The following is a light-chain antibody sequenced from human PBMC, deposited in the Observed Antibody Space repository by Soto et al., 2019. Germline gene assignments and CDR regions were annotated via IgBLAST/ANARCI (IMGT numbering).Light chain of an antibody. Sequence: QSALTQPAAVSGSPGQSITISCTGTSSDVGGYNYVSWYQQHPGKAPKLVVYEVSHRPSGVSDRFSGSKSGNTASLTSSGLQAEDEADYYCSSYTSDTTGVFGGGTKVTVL. CDR3: SSYTSDTTGV. CDR2: EVS. J-gene: IGLJ3*02. CDR1: SSDVGGYNY. V-gene: IGLV2-14*01.